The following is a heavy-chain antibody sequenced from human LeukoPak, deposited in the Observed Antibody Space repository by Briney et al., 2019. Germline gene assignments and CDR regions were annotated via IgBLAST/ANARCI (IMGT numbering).Heavy chain of an antibody. CDR3: ARGRFYFGSGASFDP. D-gene: IGHD3-10*01. J-gene: IGHJ5*02. CDR1: GFTFSTYW. Sequence: GGSLRLSCAASGFTFSTYWMTWVRQAPGKGLEWVAFIKQDVSEKYYGDSVRGRFTISRDNAKNSLYLQMNSLRAEDTAVYYCARGRFYFGSGASFDPWGQGTLVTVSS. CDR2: IKQDVSEK. V-gene: IGHV3-7*01.